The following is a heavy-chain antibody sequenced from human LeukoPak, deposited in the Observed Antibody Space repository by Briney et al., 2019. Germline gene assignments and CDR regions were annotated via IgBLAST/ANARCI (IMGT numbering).Heavy chain of an antibody. D-gene: IGHD3-3*01. CDR1: GFSLSTSGVG. J-gene: IGHJ6*03. CDR2: IYWDDDK. CDR3: AHKTYYDFWSGYHSPPAYYYYYYCMDV. Sequence: SGPTLVNPTQTLTLTCTFSGFSLSTSGVGVGWIRQPPGKALEWLALIYWDDDKRYSPSLKSRLTITKDTSKNQVVLTMTNMDPVDTATYYCAHKTYYDFWSGYHSPPAYYYYYYCMDVWGKGTMVTVSS. V-gene: IGHV2-5*02.